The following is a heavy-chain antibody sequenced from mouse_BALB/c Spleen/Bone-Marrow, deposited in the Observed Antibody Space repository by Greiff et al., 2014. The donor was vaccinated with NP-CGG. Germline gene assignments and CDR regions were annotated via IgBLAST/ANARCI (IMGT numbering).Heavy chain of an antibody. CDR1: GYTFTSYW. CDR3: ARRGNYGNAMDY. V-gene: IGHV1-87*01. D-gene: IGHD2-1*01. J-gene: IGHJ4*01. CDR2: IYPGDGDT. Sequence: VQLQQSGAELARPGASVKLSCKASGYTFTSYWMQWVKQRPGQGLEWIGAIYPGDGDTRYTQKFKGKATLTADKSSSTAYMQLSILASEDSAVYYCARRGNYGNAMDYWGQGTSVTVSS.